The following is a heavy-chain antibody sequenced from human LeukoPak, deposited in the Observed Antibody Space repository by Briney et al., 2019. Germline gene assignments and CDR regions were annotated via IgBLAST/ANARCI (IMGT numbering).Heavy chain of an antibody. CDR2: IYTSGST. CDR3: ARGLLWFGEGPGAFDI. V-gene: IGHV4-61*02. J-gene: IGHJ3*02. Sequence: EPSETLSLTCFVSGGSISSGNYYWSWIRQPAEKGLEWIGRIYTSGSTNYNPSLKSRVTISVDTSKNQFSLKLNSVTAADTAVYYCARGLLWFGEGPGAFDIWGQGTMITVSS. D-gene: IGHD3-10*01. CDR1: GGSISSGNYY.